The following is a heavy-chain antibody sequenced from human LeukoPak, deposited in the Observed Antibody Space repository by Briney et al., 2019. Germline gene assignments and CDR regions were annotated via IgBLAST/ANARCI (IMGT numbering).Heavy chain of an antibody. J-gene: IGHJ5*02. D-gene: IGHD3-10*01. Sequence: SETLSLTCTVSGGSISSGSYYWSWIRQPAGKGLEWIGRIYTSGSTNYNPSLKSRVTISVDTSKNQFPLKLSSVTAADTAVYYCAREGGSGSYLNWFDPWGQGTLVTVSS. CDR1: GGSISSGSYY. CDR2: IYTSGST. CDR3: AREGGSGSYLNWFDP. V-gene: IGHV4-61*02.